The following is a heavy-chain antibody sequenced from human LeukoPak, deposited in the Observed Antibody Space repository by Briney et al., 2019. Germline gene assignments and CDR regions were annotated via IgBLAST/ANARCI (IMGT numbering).Heavy chain of an antibody. CDR2: IYYSGST. J-gene: IGHJ4*02. D-gene: IGHD5-24*01. V-gene: IGHV4-39*07. CDR3: ARGMTSIY. Sequence: SETLSLTCTVSGGSISSSSYYWGWIRQPPGKGLEWIGSIYYSGSTYYNPSLESRVTISVDTSKNQFSLKLSSVTAADTAVYYCARGMTSIYWGQGTLVTVSS. CDR1: GGSISSSSYY.